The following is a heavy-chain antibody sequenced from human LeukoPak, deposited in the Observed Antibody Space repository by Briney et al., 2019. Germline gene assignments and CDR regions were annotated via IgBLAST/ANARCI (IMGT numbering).Heavy chain of an antibody. D-gene: IGHD6-19*01. CDR1: GYTFTSYG. CDR3: ARDGPRYSSGTDY. J-gene: IGHJ4*02. CDR2: ISAYNGNS. Sequence: ASVKVSCMASGYTFTSYGISWVRQAPGQGLEWMGWISAYNGNSKYAQILQDRVTMTTDTSTSTTYMELRSLRSDDTAVYYCARDGPRYSSGTDYWGQGTLVTVSS. V-gene: IGHV1-18*01.